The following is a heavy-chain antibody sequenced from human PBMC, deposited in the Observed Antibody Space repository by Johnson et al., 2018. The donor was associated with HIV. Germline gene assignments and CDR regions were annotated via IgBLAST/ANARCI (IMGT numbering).Heavy chain of an antibody. CDR2: VSGGGGIT. D-gene: IGHD5-24*01. Sequence: VQLVESGGGWVQPGGSLRLSCVASGFTFSNCAMNWVRQAPGKGLEWVATVSGGGGITYYADSVKGRFSISRDNAKNTLFLQMNSLRTEDTALYYCAKDQYGGTRRWYVWDAFDIWGQGTMVTVSS. V-gene: IGHV3-23*04. J-gene: IGHJ3*02. CDR1: GFTFSNCA. CDR3: AKDQYGGTRRWYVWDAFDI.